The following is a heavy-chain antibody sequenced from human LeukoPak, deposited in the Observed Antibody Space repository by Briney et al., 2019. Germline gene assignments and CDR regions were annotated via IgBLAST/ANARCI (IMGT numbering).Heavy chain of an antibody. D-gene: IGHD1-1*01. CDR1: GFSFSTYG. V-gene: IGHV3-7*01. CDR2: IKQDGSEK. CDR3: ARVAGTTNAFDI. Sequence: GGSLRLSCATTGFSFSTYGMSWVRQAPGKGLEWVANIKQDGSEKYYVDSVKGRFTISRDNAKNSLYLQMNSLRAEDTAVYYCARVAGTTNAFDIWGQGTMVTVSS. J-gene: IGHJ3*02.